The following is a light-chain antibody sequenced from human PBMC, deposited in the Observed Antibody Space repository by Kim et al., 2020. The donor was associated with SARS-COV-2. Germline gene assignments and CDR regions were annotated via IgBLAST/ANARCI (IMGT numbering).Light chain of an antibody. CDR3: QLWDTSGAYGV. CDR2: FDS. V-gene: IGLV3-21*04. CDR1: NIGSYS. Sequence: PGETARMTWWGNNIGSYSVHWYQQKPGHAPVPVISFDSDRPSGIPERFSGSNSRNTATLTISRVEVEDEADYCCQLWDTSGAYGVFGGGTQLTVL. J-gene: IGLJ3*02.